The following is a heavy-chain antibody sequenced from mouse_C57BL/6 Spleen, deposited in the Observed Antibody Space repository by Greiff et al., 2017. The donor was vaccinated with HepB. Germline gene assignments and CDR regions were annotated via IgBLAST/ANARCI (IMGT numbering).Heavy chain of an antibody. D-gene: IGHD2-5*01. CDR3: APYYSNSAMDY. J-gene: IGHJ4*01. CDR2: IYPGDGDT. V-gene: IGHV1-82*01. Sequence: QVQLKESGPELVKPGASVKISCKASGYAFSSSWMNWVKQRPGKGLEWIGRIYPGDGDTNYNGKFKGKATLTADKSSSTAYMQLSSLTSEDSAVYFCAPYYSNSAMDYWGQGTSVTVSS. CDR1: GYAFSSSW.